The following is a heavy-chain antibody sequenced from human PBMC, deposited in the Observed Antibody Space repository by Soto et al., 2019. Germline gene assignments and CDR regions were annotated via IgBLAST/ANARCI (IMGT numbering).Heavy chain of an antibody. Sequence: QVQLVESGGGVVQPGRSLRLSCAASGFTFSSYAMHWVRQAPGKGLEWVAVISYDGSNKYYADSVKDRFTISRDNSKNTLYLQMNSLRAEDTAVYYCARAGGSGWFDPWGQGTLVTVSS. CDR2: ISYDGSNK. D-gene: IGHD3-10*01. V-gene: IGHV3-30-3*01. J-gene: IGHJ5*02. CDR3: ARAGGSGWFDP. CDR1: GFTFSSYA.